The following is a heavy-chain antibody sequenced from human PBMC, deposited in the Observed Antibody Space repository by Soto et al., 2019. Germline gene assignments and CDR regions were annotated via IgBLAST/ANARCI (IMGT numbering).Heavy chain of an antibody. CDR2: ISSSSSYI. CDR1: GFTFSSYS. D-gene: IGHD3-9*01. Sequence: AASGFTFSSYSMNWVRQAPGKGLEWVSSISSSSSYIYYADSVKGRFTISRDNAKNSLYLQMNSLRAEDTAVYYCARGKDYDILTGSYDAFDIWGQGTMVTVSS. V-gene: IGHV3-21*03. J-gene: IGHJ3*02. CDR3: ARGKDYDILTGSYDAFDI.